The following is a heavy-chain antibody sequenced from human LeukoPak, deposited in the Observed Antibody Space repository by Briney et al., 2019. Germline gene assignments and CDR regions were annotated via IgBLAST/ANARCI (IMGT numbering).Heavy chain of an antibody. Sequence: PGGSLRLSCAASGFTFSSYAMHWVRQAPGKGLEWVAFIWYDGSNKDYTDSVKGRFTISRDNAKNRLHLQMNSLRAEDTAVYYCAKDCRGYCDSSAWDYWGQGTLVTVSS. CDR1: GFTFSSYA. CDR2: IWYDGSNK. D-gene: IGHD3-22*01. V-gene: IGHV3-30*02. J-gene: IGHJ4*02. CDR3: AKDCRGYCDSSAWDY.